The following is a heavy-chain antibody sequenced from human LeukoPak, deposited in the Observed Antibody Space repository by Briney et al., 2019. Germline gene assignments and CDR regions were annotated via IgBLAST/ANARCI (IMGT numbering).Heavy chain of an antibody. CDR1: GYTFTGYY. CDR3: ARGVGYSSSWLYYFDY. Sequence: ASVKVSCKASGYTFTGYYMHWVRQAPGQGLEWMGWINPNSGGTNYAQKFQGRVTMTRDTSISTAYMELSRLRSDDTAVYYCARGVGYSSSWLYYFDYWGQGTLVTVSS. V-gene: IGHV1-2*02. J-gene: IGHJ4*02. D-gene: IGHD6-13*01. CDR2: INPNSGGT.